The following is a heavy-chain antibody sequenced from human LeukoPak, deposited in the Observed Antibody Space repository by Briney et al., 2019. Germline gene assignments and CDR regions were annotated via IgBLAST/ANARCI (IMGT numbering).Heavy chain of an antibody. V-gene: IGHV4-34*01. J-gene: IGHJ6*03. CDR3: AREGPHYYDSSGYYLNYYYYYMDV. CDR1: GGSISSGGYS. CDR2: INHSGST. Sequence: PSETLSLTCAVSGGSISSGGYSWSWIRQPPGKGLEWIGEINHSGSTNYNPSLKSRVTISVDTSKNQFSLKLSSVTAADTAVYYCAREGPHYYDSSGYYLNYYYYYMDVWGKGTTVTVSS. D-gene: IGHD3-22*01.